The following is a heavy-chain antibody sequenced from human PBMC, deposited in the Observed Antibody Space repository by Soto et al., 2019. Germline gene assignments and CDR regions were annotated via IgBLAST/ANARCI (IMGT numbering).Heavy chain of an antibody. J-gene: IGHJ4*02. CDR3: ATIVVVVAEDTSGGFY. Sequence: QVQLVQSGAEVKKPGSSVKVSCKASGGTFSSYAISWVRQAPGQGLEWMGGILPIFGTANYAQKFQGRVTITADESTSTAYMELSSLRSEDTAVYYCATIVVVVAEDTSGGFYWGQGTLVTVSS. V-gene: IGHV1-69*01. D-gene: IGHD2-15*01. CDR2: ILPIFGTA. CDR1: GGTFSSYA.